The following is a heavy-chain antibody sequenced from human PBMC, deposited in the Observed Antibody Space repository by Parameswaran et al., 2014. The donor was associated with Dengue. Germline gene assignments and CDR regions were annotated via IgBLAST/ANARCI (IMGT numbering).Heavy chain of an antibody. J-gene: IGHJ6*02. D-gene: IGHD5-12*01. CDR2: IWYDGSNK. V-gene: IGHV3-33*01. Sequence: VRQAPGKGLEWVAVIWYDGSNKYYADSVKGRFTISRDNSKNTLYLQMNSLRAEDTAVYYCARDRSQWLRLAGYYGMDVWGQGTTVTVSS. CDR3: ARDRSQWLRLAGYYGMDV.